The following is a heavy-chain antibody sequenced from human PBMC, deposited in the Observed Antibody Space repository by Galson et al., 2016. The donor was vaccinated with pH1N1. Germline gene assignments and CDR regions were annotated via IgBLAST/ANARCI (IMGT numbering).Heavy chain of an antibody. CDR1: AGSISSQY. CDR2: IHYSGSI. Sequence: SETLSLTCTVSAGSISSQYWSWIRQPPGKALEWIGYIHYSGSINYNPSLKSRVSMSVDTSKNQFSLKLSSVTAADTAVYYCARVGHGDYVGWFDPWGQGTLVTVSS. D-gene: IGHD4-17*01. J-gene: IGHJ5*02. V-gene: IGHV4-59*08. CDR3: ARVGHGDYVGWFDP.